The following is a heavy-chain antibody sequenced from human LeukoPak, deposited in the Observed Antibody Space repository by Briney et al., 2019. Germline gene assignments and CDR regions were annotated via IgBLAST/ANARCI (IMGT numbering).Heavy chain of an antibody. J-gene: IGHJ4*02. D-gene: IGHD2-2*01. CDR3: ARDPVPAAMCTDCDY. Sequence: ASVKVSCKASGYTFTGYYMHWVRQAPGQGLEWMGWINPNSGGTNYAQKFQGRVTMTRDTSISTAYMELSRLRSDDTAVYYCARDPVPAAMCTDCDYWGQGTLVTVSS. CDR2: INPNSGGT. CDR1: GYTFTGYY. V-gene: IGHV1-2*02.